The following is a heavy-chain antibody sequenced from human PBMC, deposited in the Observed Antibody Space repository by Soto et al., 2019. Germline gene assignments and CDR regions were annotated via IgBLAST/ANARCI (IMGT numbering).Heavy chain of an antibody. CDR3: AGDSYYDFWSGYGDAFDI. CDR1: GGSISSGGYY. D-gene: IGHD3-3*01. J-gene: IGHJ3*02. V-gene: IGHV4-31*03. CDR2: IYYSGST. Sequence: SETLSLTCTVSGGSISSGGYYWSWIRQHPGKGLEWIGYIYYSGSTYYNPSLKSRVTISVDTSKNQFSLKLSSVTAADTAVYYCAGDSYYDFWSGYGDAFDIWCQGTMVTVSS.